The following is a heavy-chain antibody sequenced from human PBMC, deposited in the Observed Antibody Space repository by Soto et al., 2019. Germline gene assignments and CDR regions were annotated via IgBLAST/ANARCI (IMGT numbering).Heavy chain of an antibody. CDR3: ARPAAARPAAWY. Sequence: QVQLVESGGGLVKPGGSLRLSCAASGFTFGDYYMSWIRQAPGKGLEWVSYISSSGSSTYYVDSVRGRFTISRDNAKNSLDLQMDSLGADGTAVYYCARPAAARPAAWYWGQATLVTVSS. V-gene: IGHV3-11*01. CDR1: GFTFGDYY. CDR2: ISSSGSST. J-gene: IGHJ4*02. D-gene: IGHD6-6*01.